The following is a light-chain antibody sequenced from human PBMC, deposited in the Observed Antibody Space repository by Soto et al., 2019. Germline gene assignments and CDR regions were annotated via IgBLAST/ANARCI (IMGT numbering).Light chain of an antibody. Sequence: DIQMTQSPSSLSASVGDRVTITCRASQSISSYLNWYQQKPGKAPKLLIYAASSLQSGVPSRFSGGGSGTDFTLTISSLQPEDFATYYCQQSYSTLTFGQATPLEIK. V-gene: IGKV1-39*01. J-gene: IGKJ5*01. CDR2: AAS. CDR1: QSISSY. CDR3: QQSYSTLT.